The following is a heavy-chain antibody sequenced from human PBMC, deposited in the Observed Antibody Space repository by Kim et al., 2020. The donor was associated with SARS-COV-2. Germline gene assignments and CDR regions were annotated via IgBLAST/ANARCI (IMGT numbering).Heavy chain of an antibody. J-gene: IGHJ6*02. Sequence: SPSFQGQVTISADKSISTAYLQWSSLKASDTAMYYCARQEAARYYYGMDVWGQGTTVTVSS. D-gene: IGHD6-6*01. CDR3: ARQEAARYYYGMDV. V-gene: IGHV5-51*01.